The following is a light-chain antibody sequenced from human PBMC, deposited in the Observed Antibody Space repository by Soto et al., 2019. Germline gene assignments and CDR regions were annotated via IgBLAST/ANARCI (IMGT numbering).Light chain of an antibody. CDR2: RNN. CDR1: SSNIGTNY. Sequence: QSVLTQPASASGTPGQRVTIPCSGGSSNIGTNYVYWYQQLPGTAPKLLFFRNNLRPSGVPDRFSASKSGTSASLAISGLRSEDEGDYFYAGWDDRLHGLLFGAGTKLTVL. CDR3: AGWDDRLHGLL. J-gene: IGLJ1*01. V-gene: IGLV1-47*01.